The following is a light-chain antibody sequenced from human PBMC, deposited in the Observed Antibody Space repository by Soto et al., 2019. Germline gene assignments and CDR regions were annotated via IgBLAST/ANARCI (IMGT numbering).Light chain of an antibody. CDR2: KAS. Sequence: DIQMTQSPSTLSASVGDRVTITCRASQSISNWLAWYQQKPGKAPKFLIYKASFLESGVPSRFSGSGSGTEFTLTISSLQPDDFATYYCQQYNSHPLTFGGGTKVEI. J-gene: IGKJ4*01. CDR1: QSISNW. CDR3: QQYNSHPLT. V-gene: IGKV1-5*03.